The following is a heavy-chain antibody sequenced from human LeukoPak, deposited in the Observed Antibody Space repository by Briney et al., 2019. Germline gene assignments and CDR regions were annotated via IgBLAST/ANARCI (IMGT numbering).Heavy chain of an antibody. CDR1: GGTFSNYA. CDR2: IIPIFATA. Sequence: SVKVSCKASGGTFSNYAFSWVRQAPGQGLEWMGGIIPIFATANYAQKFQGRVAITADESTSTAYMELTSLRSDDTAVYYCARTAARRFDYWGQGTLVTVSS. D-gene: IGHD6-6*01. V-gene: IGHV1-69*13. J-gene: IGHJ4*02. CDR3: ARTAARRFDY.